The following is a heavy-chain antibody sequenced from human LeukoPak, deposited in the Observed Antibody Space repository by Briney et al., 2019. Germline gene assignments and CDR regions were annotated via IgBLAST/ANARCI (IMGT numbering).Heavy chain of an antibody. CDR2: INHSGST. CDR3: ASGYDSSGYQGY. Sequence: SETLSLTCADYGGSFSGYYWSWIRQPPGKGLEWIGEINHSGSTNSNPSLKSRVTISVDTSKNQFSLKLSSVTAADTAVYYCASGYDSSGYQGYWGQGTLVTVSS. V-gene: IGHV4-34*01. D-gene: IGHD3-22*01. CDR1: GGSFSGYY. J-gene: IGHJ4*02.